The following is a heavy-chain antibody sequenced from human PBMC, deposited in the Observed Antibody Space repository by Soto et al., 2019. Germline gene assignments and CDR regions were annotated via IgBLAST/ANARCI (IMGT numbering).Heavy chain of an antibody. J-gene: IGHJ4*02. CDR3: AKYSGYEPIDY. V-gene: IGHV4-39*01. D-gene: IGHD5-12*01. Sequence: QLQLQESGPGLVKPSETLSLTCTVSGGSISSSSYYWGWIRQPPGKGLEWIGSIYYSGSTYYNPSLKSRVTISVDTSKNQFSLKLSSVTAADTAVYYCAKYSGYEPIDYWGQGTLVTVSS. CDR2: IYYSGST. CDR1: GGSISSSSYY.